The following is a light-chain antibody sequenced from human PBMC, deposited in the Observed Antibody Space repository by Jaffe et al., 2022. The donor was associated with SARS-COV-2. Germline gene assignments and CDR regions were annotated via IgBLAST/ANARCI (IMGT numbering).Light chain of an antibody. J-gene: IGLJ2*01. Sequence: QSALTQPRSVSGSPGQSVTISCTGTSRDVGAYNYVSWYQQHPGKAPQLMIYDVTKRPSGVPDRFSGSRSGNTASLTISGLQAEDEADYYCCSYAGSSTFDVVFGGGTKLTVL. CDR2: DVT. CDR3: CSYAGSSTFDVV. CDR1: SRDVGAYNY. V-gene: IGLV2-11*01.